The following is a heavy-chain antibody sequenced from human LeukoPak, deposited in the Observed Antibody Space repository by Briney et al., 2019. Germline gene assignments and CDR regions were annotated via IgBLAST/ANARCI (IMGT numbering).Heavy chain of an antibody. CDR1: GGSISSGGYY. CDR2: IYYSGST. Sequence: SETLSLTCTVSGGSISSGGYYWSWIRQHPGKGLEWIGYIYYSGSTYYNPSLKGRVTISVDTSKNQFSLKLSSVTAADTAVYYCARDYSGSYYVGYFDYWGQGTLVTVSS. CDR3: ARDYSGSYYVGYFDY. J-gene: IGHJ4*02. V-gene: IGHV4-31*03. D-gene: IGHD1-26*01.